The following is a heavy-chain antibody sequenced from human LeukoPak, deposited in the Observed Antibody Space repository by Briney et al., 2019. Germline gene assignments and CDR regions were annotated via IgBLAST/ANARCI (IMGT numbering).Heavy chain of an antibody. Sequence: ASVKVSCKASGYTFTSYAMNWVRQAPGQGLEWMGWINTNTGNPTYAQGFTGRFVFSLDTSVSTAYLQISSLKAEDTAVYYCARDLRKGPRWWRAFDIWGQGTMVTVSS. CDR3: ARDLRKGPRWWRAFDI. V-gene: IGHV7-4-1*02. CDR2: INTNTGNP. J-gene: IGHJ3*02. CDR1: GYTFTSYA. D-gene: IGHD2-15*01.